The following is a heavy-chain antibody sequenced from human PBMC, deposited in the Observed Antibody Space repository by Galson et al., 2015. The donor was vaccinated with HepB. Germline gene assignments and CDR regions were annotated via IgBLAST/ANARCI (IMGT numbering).Heavy chain of an antibody. J-gene: IGHJ6*03. CDR2: IWFDGRNK. Sequence: SLRLSCAASGFTFSSYGMHWVRQAPGKGPEWVAVIWFDGRNKYYADSVKGRFTISRDNSKNTLYLQMNSLRAEDTAVYYCARRYGKQLVRLYYYHMDVWGKGTTVTVSS. CDR3: ARRYGKQLVRLYYYHMDV. D-gene: IGHD6-6*01. CDR1: GFTFSSYG. V-gene: IGHV3-33*01.